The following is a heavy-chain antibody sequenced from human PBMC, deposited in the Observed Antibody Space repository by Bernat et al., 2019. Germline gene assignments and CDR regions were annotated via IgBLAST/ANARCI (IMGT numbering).Heavy chain of an antibody. J-gene: IGHJ4*02. V-gene: IGHV3-30-3*01. Sequence: QVQLVESGGGVVQPGRSLRLSCAASGFTFSSYAMHWVRQAPGKGLEWVAGISYDGSNKYYADSVKGRFTISRDNSKNTLYLQMNSLRAEDTAVYYCARGGGIVVVSALDYWGQGTLVTVSS. CDR3: ARGGGIVVVSALDY. CDR1: GFTFSSYA. D-gene: IGHD3-22*01. CDR2: ISYDGSNK.